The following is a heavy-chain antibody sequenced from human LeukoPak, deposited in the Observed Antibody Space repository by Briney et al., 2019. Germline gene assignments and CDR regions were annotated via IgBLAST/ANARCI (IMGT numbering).Heavy chain of an antibody. CDR1: SGSISSSNYY. J-gene: IGHJ4*02. CDR3: ARLRLMILGVAGVFEY. Sequence: MTSETLSLTCTVSSGSISSSNYYWGWIRQPPGKGLEWIASIYYSGTTYYNPSLRSRVTMSVDTSNNQFSLKLSSVTAADTAVYYCARLRLMILGVAGVFEYWGQGTPVTVSS. CDR2: IYYSGTT. V-gene: IGHV4-39*01. D-gene: IGHD3-3*01.